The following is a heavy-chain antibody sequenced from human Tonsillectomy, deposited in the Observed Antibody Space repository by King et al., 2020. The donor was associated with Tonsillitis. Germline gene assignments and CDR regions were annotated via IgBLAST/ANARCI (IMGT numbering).Heavy chain of an antibody. CDR2: ISYDGSNK. Sequence: VQLVESGGGVVQPGRSLRLSCAASGFTFSSDAMHWVRQAPGKWLEWVAVISYDGSNKYYADSVKGRFTISRDTSKNTLYLQMNSLRAEETAVYYWASVTLGGTTSGHDYWGQGTLVPVSS. J-gene: IGHJ4*02. CDR1: GFTFSSDA. CDR3: ASVTLGGTTSGHDY. D-gene: IGHD2-15*01. V-gene: IGHV3-30-3*01.